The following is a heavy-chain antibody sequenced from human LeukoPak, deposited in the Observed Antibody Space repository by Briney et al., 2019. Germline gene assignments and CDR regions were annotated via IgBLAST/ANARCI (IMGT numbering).Heavy chain of an antibody. CDR1: GYTFGDYF. Sequence: GASVKVSCKASGYTFGDYFIHWIRQAPGQGLQWLGWINPGTGDTNYGHDRVTMTTDTSINTVYMELGSLTSGDTAVYFCARANKGFAYFAYWGQGTLVTVSS. V-gene: IGHV1-2*02. CDR2: INPGTGDT. D-gene: IGHD1/OR15-1a*01. J-gene: IGHJ1*01. CDR3: ARANKGFAYFAY.